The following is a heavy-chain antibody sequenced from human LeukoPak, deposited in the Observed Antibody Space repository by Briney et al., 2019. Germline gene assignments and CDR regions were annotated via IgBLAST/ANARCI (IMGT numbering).Heavy chain of an antibody. CDR1: RYTFTGYY. D-gene: IGHD2-2*02. CDR3: ARVKKDIVVVPAAIPRYYCYMDV. Sequence: ASVKVSCKASRYTFTGYYMHWVRQAPGQGLEWMGWINPNSGGTNYAQKFQGRVTMTRDTSISTAYMELSRLRSDDTAVYYCARVKKDIVVVPAAIPRYYCYMDVWGKGTTVTVSS. CDR2: INPNSGGT. V-gene: IGHV1-2*02. J-gene: IGHJ6*03.